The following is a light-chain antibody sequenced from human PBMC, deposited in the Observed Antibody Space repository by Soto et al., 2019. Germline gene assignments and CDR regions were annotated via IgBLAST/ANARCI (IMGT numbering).Light chain of an antibody. CDR3: QQYFTYST. Sequence: DIQLTQSPSTLSAAVGDSVTITCRASQKIRNLLAWYQQKPGRAPKPLIFDASTLRTGVPSRFSGSGSGSEFNFTITGLQPDDFPTYFCQQYFTYSTFGHGTRLYIK. J-gene: IGKJ5*01. CDR1: QKIRNL. V-gene: IGKV1-5*01. CDR2: DAS.